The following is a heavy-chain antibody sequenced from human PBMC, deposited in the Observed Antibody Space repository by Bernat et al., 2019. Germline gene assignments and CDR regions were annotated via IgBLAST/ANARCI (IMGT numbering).Heavy chain of an antibody. CDR1: GFTFSSSA. CDR2: IRSKANSYAT. D-gene: IGHD3-10*01. V-gene: IGHV3-73*01. CDR3: TIQYGFDPYNYYYYGMDV. Sequence: VQLVESGGGVVQPGRSLRLSCAASGFTFSSSAMHWVRQASGKGLEWVGRIRSKANSYATAYAASVKGRFTISRDDSKNTAYLQMNSLKTEDTAVYYCTIQYGFDPYNYYYYGMDVWGQGTTVTVSS. J-gene: IGHJ6*02.